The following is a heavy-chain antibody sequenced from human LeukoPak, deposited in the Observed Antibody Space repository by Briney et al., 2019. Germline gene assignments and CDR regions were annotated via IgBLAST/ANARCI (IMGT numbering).Heavy chain of an antibody. CDR2: IYYSGST. D-gene: IGHD1-1*01. J-gene: IGHJ3*02. Sequence: SETLSLTCTVSGGSISSYYWSWIRQPPGKGLEWIGYIYYSGSTKYNPSLKSRVTISVDTSKNQFSLKLSSATAADTALYYCAKGTTGTTSAFDIWGQGTMVTVSS. CDR3: AKGTTGTTSAFDI. V-gene: IGHV4-59*01. CDR1: GGSISSYY.